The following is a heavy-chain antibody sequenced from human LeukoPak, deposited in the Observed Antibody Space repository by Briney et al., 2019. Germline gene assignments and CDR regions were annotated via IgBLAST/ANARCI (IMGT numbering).Heavy chain of an antibody. CDR3: ARDSRAYSSGWYVTEY. Sequence: ASVKASCKASGYTFTSYGISWVRQAPGQGLEWMGWISTYSGNTNYAQTLQGRVTMTTDTSTSTAYMELRSLRSDDTAVYYCARDSRAYSSGWYVTEYWGQGTLVTVSS. J-gene: IGHJ4*02. V-gene: IGHV1-18*01. D-gene: IGHD6-19*01. CDR1: GYTFTSYG. CDR2: ISTYSGNT.